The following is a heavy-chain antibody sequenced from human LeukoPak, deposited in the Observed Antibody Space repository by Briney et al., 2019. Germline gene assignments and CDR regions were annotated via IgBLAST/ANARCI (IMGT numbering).Heavy chain of an antibody. CDR1: GFTFMTYW. J-gene: IGHJ4*02. V-gene: IGHV3-7*01. D-gene: IGHD2-2*01. Sequence: GGSLRLSCADSGFTFMTYWMSWVRQAPGKGLEWVANIKQDVSEKYYVDSVKGRFTISRDNAKNSLYLQMNSLRAEDTAVYYCARVRKDIVVVPGAMRDTYYFDYWGQGTLVTVSS. CDR3: ARVRKDIVVVPGAMRDTYYFDY. CDR2: IKQDVSEK.